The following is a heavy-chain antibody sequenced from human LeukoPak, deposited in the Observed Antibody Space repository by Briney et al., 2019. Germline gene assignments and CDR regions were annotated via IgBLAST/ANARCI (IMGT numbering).Heavy chain of an antibody. J-gene: IGHJ4*02. Sequence: PSETLSLTCAVYSGSFSGYYWSWIRQPPGKGLEWIGEINHSGSTNYNPSLKSRVTISVHTSKNQFSLKLSSVTAADTAVYYCARDHPTQDYYDSSGYYGYWGQGTLVTVSS. CDR2: INHSGST. V-gene: IGHV4-34*01. CDR3: ARDHPTQDYYDSSGYYGY. D-gene: IGHD3-22*01. CDR1: SGSFSGYY.